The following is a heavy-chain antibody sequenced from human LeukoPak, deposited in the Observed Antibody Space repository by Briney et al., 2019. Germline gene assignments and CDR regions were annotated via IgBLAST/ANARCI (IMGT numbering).Heavy chain of an antibody. V-gene: IGHV3-23*01. CDR1: GFTFSSYA. CDR2: ISGSGGGT. J-gene: IGHJ4*02. D-gene: IGHD4-17*01. CDR3: ANEIRPNDY. Sequence: PGGSLRLSCAASGFTFSSYAMSWVRQAPGKGLEWISTISGSGGGTYYADAVKGRFTISRDNSKNTVYLQMNSLRAEDTAVYYCANEIRPNDYWGQGTLVTVSS.